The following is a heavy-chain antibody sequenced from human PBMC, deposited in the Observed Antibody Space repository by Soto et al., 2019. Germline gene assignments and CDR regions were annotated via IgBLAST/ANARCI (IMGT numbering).Heavy chain of an antibody. Sequence: PGGSLRLSCTASGFTCGDYAMSWFRQARGKGLEWVGFIRSKAYGGTTEYAASVKGRFTISRDDSKSIAYLQMNSLKTEDTAVYYCTKVRADYNDSSGPNYWGQGTLVTVSS. CDR1: GFTCGDYA. CDR2: IRSKAYGGTT. D-gene: IGHD3-22*01. V-gene: IGHV3-49*03. J-gene: IGHJ4*02. CDR3: TKVRADYNDSSGPNY.